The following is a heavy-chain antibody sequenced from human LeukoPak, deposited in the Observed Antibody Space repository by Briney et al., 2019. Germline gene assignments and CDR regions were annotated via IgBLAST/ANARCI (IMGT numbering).Heavy chain of an antibody. CDR3: ARAGSSSWPHYYYSMDV. J-gene: IGHJ6*03. V-gene: IGHV4-59*01. CDR2: IYYRGDT. CDR1: GGSMSGYY. D-gene: IGHD6-13*01. Sequence: SETLSLTCSVSGGSMSGYYWSWIRQPPGQGLEWIGFIYYRGDTKYNPSLKSRVTILVDTSKNQFSLKLSSVTAADTAVYYCARAGSSSWPHYYYSMDVWGKGTTVTISS.